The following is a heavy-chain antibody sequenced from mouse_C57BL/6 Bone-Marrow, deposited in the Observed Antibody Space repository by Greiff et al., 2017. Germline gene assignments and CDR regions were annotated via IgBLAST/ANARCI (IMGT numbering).Heavy chain of an antibody. CDR2: IDPSDSYT. D-gene: IGHD1-1*01. J-gene: IGHJ1*03. Sequence: QVQLQQPGAELVMPGASVKLSCKASGYTFTSYWMRWVKQRPGQGLEWIGEIDPSDSYTNYNQKFKGKSTLTVDKSSSTAYMQLSSLTSEDSAVYYCASSSYGYFDVWGTGTTVTVSS. CDR3: ASSSYGYFDV. CDR1: GYTFTSYW. V-gene: IGHV1-69*01.